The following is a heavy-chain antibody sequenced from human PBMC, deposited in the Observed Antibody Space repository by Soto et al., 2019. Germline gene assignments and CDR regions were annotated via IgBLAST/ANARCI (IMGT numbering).Heavy chain of an antibody. Sequence: EVQLVESGGDLVQPGGSLRLSCAASGFTFSGHWMHWVRQVPGKGLEWVSRINTDGATSTYADSVKGRFTISRDNAKNTLYLQMSALRAEDTALYYCAREAGYCSRTSCYRRAFDNWGQGTTVTVSS. CDR3: AREAGYCSRTSCYRRAFDN. CDR2: INTDGATS. D-gene: IGHD2-2*01. CDR1: GFTFSGHW. J-gene: IGHJ3*02. V-gene: IGHV3-74*03.